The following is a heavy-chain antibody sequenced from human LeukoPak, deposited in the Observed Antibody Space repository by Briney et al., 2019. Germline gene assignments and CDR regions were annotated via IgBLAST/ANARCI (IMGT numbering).Heavy chain of an antibody. CDR1: GYRFTSYW. J-gene: IGHJ3*02. CDR2: IYPGDSDT. V-gene: IGHV5-51*01. CDR3: ARRRGRYSGDAFDI. Sequence: GGSLKISCQGSGYRFTSYWIGWVRQLPGKGLEWMGFIYPGDSDTRYSPSFQGQVTISADKSMSTAYLQWSSLKASDTAMYYCARRRGRYSGDAFDIWGQGTMVTVSS. D-gene: IGHD1-26*01.